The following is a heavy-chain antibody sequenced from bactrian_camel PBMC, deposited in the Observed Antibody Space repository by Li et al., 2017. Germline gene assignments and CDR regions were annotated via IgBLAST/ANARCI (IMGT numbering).Heavy chain of an antibody. V-gene: IGHV3S40*01. Sequence: VQLVESGGGSVQAGESLRLSCVASGFTGSNLYMAWFRQVPGKEREAVAAVSTGGSSTMYVDSVKGRFTISRESGKNTVHLQMNALKPEDTAMYYCAAGDLLCKGVHELAHWGQGTQVTVS. CDR2: VSTGGSST. D-gene: IGHD2*01. CDR3: AAGDLLCKGVHELAH. J-gene: IGHJ4*01. CDR1: GFTGSNLY.